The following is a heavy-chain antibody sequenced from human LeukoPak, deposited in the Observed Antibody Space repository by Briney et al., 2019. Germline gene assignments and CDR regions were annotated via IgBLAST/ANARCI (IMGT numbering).Heavy chain of an antibody. CDR2: ISGSSGNT. CDR1: GFTFSTYA. Sequence: GGSLRLSCAASGFTFSTYAMSWVRLAPGKGLEWVSAISGSSGNTYYADSVKGRFTISRDNSKNTLYLQMNSLRAEDTAVYYCAKTDSMIVVVISPGGYWGQGTLVTVSS. CDR3: AKTDSMIVVVISPGGY. V-gene: IGHV3-23*01. D-gene: IGHD3-22*01. J-gene: IGHJ4*02.